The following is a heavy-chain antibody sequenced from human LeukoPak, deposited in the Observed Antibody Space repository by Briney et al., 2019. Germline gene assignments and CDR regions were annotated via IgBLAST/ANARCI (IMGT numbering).Heavy chain of an antibody. V-gene: IGHV4-39*01. CDR2: IYYSGST. Sequence: PSETLSLTCTVSGGSLSSSSYYWGWVRQPPGKGLEWIGSIYYSGSTYYNPSLKSRVTISVATSKNQFSLKLSSVTAADTAVYYCARHVNYGSGSYLAYWGEGTLVTASS. D-gene: IGHD3-10*01. J-gene: IGHJ4*02. CDR1: GGSLSSSSYY. CDR3: ARHVNYGSGSYLAY.